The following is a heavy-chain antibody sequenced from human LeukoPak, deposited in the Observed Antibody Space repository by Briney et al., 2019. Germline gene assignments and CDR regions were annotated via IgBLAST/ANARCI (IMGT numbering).Heavy chain of an antibody. CDR3: ASLDYDILTAQGNY. Sequence: PSETLSLTCTVSGGSISSSRYHWDWIRQPPGKGLEWIGSIYYSGSTYYNPSLKSRVTISVDTSKNQFSLKLSSVTAADTAVYYCASLDYDILTAQGNYWGQGTLVTVSS. V-gene: IGHV4-39*01. CDR1: GGSISSSRYH. CDR2: IYYSGST. D-gene: IGHD3-9*01. J-gene: IGHJ4*02.